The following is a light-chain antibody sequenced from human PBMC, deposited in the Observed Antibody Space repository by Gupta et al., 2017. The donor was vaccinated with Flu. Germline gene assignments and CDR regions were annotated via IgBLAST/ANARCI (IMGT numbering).Light chain of an antibody. J-gene: IGLJ3*02. CDR1: DIGSKS. V-gene: IGLV3-21*02. Sequence: ARITCGGSDIGSKSVQWSQQKPGQAPVLVVYDDRDRPSGIPERFSGSNPGNTATLTISGVEAGDEADYYCQVWDASSDRRWVFGGGTKLNVL. CDR3: QVWDASSDRRWV. CDR2: DDR.